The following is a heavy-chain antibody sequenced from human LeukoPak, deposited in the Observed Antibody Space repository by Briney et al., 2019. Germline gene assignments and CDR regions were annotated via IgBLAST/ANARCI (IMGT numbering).Heavy chain of an antibody. CDR2: IYSGGST. V-gene: IGHV3-66*01. D-gene: IGHD3-22*01. CDR3: ARVAYYYDSSGYPFDY. J-gene: IGHJ4*02. Sequence: PGGSLRLSCAASGFTVSSNYMSWVRQAPGKGLEWVSVIYSGGSTYYADSVKGRFTISRDNSENTLYLQMNSLRAEDTAVYYCARVAYYYDSSGYPFDYWGQGTLVTVSS. CDR1: GFTVSSNY.